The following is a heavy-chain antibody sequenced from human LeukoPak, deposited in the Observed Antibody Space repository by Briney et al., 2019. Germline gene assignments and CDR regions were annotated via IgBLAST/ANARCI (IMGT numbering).Heavy chain of an antibody. D-gene: IGHD3-22*01. V-gene: IGHV4-31*03. Sequence: SETLSLTCIVSGGAISSGGYSWNWVRQHPGKGLEWIGYILDNGGTYRNPSLKSRVTISVDTSKNQFSLKLSSVTAADTAVYYCARYDSSGYYHHYWGQGTLVTVSS. CDR2: ILDNGGT. CDR3: ARYDSSGYYHHY. CDR1: GGAISSGGYS. J-gene: IGHJ4*02.